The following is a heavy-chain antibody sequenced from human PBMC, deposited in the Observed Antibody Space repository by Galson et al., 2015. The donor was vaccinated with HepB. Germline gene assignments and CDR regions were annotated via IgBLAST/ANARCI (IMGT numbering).Heavy chain of an antibody. CDR1: GFTFSSYW. J-gene: IGHJ5*02. CDR2: INSDGSST. V-gene: IGHV3-74*01. Sequence: SLRLSCAASGFTFSSYWMHWVRQAPGKGLVWVSRINSDGSSTSYADSVKGRFTISRDNAKNTLYLQMNSLRAEDTAVYYCARGARVLLWFREGHWFDPWGQGTLVTVSS. CDR3: ARGARVLLWFREGHWFDP. D-gene: IGHD3-10*01.